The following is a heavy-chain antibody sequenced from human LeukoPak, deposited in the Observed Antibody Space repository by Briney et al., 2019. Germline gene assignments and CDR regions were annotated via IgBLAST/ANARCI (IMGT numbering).Heavy chain of an antibody. V-gene: IGHV3-53*04. Sequence: QSGGSLRLPCAASGFSFSTYAMSWVRQAPGKGLEWVSLIFSGGSTYYADSVKGRFTISRHNSENTLYLQMNSLRGEDTAVYYCARGVVGYSYGFDYWGQGTLVTVSS. J-gene: IGHJ4*02. D-gene: IGHD5-18*01. CDR1: GFSFSTYA. CDR2: IFSGGST. CDR3: ARGVVGYSYGFDY.